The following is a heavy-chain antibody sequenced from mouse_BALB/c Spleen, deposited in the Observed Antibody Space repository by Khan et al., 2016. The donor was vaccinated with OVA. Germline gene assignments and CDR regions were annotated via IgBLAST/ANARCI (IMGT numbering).Heavy chain of an antibody. V-gene: IGHV2-9*02. CDR2: IWAGGST. CDR3: ARLEDI. D-gene: IGHD1-3*01. Sequence: QVQLKESGPGLMAPSQSLSITCTVSGFSFTSYGVHWVRQPPGKGLEWLGVIWAGGSTTYNSALLYRLSIIKDNPKSQVFVKMNSLQTDDTAMYYCARLEDIWGQGTTLTVSS. J-gene: IGHJ2*01. CDR1: GFSFTSYG.